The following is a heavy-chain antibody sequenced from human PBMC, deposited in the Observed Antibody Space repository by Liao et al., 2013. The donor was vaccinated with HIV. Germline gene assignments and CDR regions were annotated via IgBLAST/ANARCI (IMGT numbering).Heavy chain of an antibody. J-gene: IGHJ4*02. V-gene: IGHV4-4*07. CDR2: ISTSGGT. D-gene: IGHD5/OR15-5a*01. CDR3: ARGVPPDY. Sequence: QVQLQESGPGLVKPSETLSLTCTVSGGSMRSYYWSWIRQSAGKGLEWIGRISTSGGTHYNSSLRSRVTLSVDTSKNQLSLNLNSVTAADTAVYFCARGVPPDYWGQGILVTVSS. CDR1: GGSMRSYY.